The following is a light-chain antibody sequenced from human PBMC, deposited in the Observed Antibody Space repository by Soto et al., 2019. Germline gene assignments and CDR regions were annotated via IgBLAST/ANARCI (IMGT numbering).Light chain of an antibody. CDR1: QTISSW. J-gene: IGKJ1*01. CDR3: QHYNSYSEA. Sequence: DIQMTQSPSTLSGSVGDRVTITCRASQTISSWLAWYQQKPGKAPKLLIYKASTLKSGAPSRFSGSGSGTEFTLTISSLQPDDFATYSCQHYNSYSEAFGQGTKVELK. V-gene: IGKV1-5*03. CDR2: KAS.